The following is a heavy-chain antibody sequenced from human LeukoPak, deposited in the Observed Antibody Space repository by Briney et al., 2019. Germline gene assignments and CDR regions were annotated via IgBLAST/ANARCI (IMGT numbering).Heavy chain of an antibody. CDR2: ITYSGST. J-gene: IGHJ4*02. Sequence: PSETLSLTCTVSGYSISSGYYWGWIRQPPGKGLEWIGTITYSGSTYFSPSVKSRVTMSMDTSKNQFSLKLSSVTAADTAVYYCARRGDSYAVFDYWGQGTLVTVSS. CDR1: GYSISSGYY. CDR3: ARRGDSYAVFDY. V-gene: IGHV4-38-2*02. D-gene: IGHD5-18*01.